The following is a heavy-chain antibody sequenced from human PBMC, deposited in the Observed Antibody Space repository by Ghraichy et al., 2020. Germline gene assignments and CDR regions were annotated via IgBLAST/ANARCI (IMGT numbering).Heavy chain of an antibody. J-gene: IGHJ5*02. V-gene: IGHV3-49*04. CDR3: ATLGGNEAWDRVWFDP. D-gene: IGHD3-16*01. Sequence: GGSLRLSCTASGFIFGAYAVTWVRQAPGKGLEWIGFIRNKASGETTQYAASVKDRFTISRDDSKSIAYLQLRSLRDEDTAVYYCATLGGNEAWDRVWFDPWGQGTLVTVS. CDR1: GFIFGAYA. CDR2: IRNKASGETT.